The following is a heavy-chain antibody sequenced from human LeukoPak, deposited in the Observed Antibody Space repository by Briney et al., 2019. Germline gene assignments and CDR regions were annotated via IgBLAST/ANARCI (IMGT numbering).Heavy chain of an antibody. CDR3: ARDLGCSGGSCYSRSRWFDP. CDR2: IYYSGST. D-gene: IGHD2-15*01. V-gene: IGHV4-61*01. Sequence: PSETLSLTCTVSGGSISSGSYYWSWIRQPPGKGLEWIGYIYYSGSTNYNPSLKSRVTISVDTSKNQFSLKLSSVTAADTAVYYCARDLGCSGGSCYSRSRWFDPWGQGTLVTVSS. J-gene: IGHJ5*02. CDR1: GGSISSGSYY.